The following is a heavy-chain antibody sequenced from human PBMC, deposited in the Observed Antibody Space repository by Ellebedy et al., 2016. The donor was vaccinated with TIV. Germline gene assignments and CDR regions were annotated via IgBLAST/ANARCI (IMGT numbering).Heavy chain of an antibody. Sequence: PGGSLRLSCAASGFTFGTYAMNWVRQAPGKGLEWVAVISKDGSSKYFADSVKGRFTVSRDKSKNTLYLQMNSLRAEDTAVYYCARVPVLYDYDSSGYSDYWGQGTLVTVSS. V-gene: IGHV3-30-3*01. CDR2: ISKDGSSK. J-gene: IGHJ4*02. CDR3: ARVPVLYDYDSSGYSDY. CDR1: GFTFGTYA. D-gene: IGHD3-22*01.